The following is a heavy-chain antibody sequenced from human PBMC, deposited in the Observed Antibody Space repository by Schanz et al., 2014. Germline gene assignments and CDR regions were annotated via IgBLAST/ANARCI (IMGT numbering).Heavy chain of an antibody. CDR1: GFTLSNSD. D-gene: IGHD3-10*01. CDR3: ARDFDDRRGYGSGYCLGDCMDV. J-gene: IGHJ6*02. Sequence: VQLVESGGGLVKPGGSLRLSCAASGFTLSNSDMHWVRQGTGKGLEWVSTIGYLGDTYYPDSVKGRFTVSRDSGQNSLYLQMNSLRAGDTAVYYCARDFDDRRGYGSGYCLGDCMDVWGQGTTVTVS. CDR2: IGYLGDT. V-gene: IGHV3-13*01.